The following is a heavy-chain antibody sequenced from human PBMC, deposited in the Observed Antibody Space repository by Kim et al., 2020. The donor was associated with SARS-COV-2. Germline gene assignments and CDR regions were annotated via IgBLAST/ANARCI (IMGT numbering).Heavy chain of an antibody. J-gene: IGHJ6*02. V-gene: IGHV1-69*13. CDR2: IIPIFGTA. D-gene: IGHD6-19*01. CDR1: GGTFSSYA. Sequence: SVKVSCKASGGTFSSYAISWVRQAPGQGLEWMGGIIPIFGTANYAQKFQGRVTITADESTSTAYMELSSLRSEDTAVYYCASQGRAAVAAPRDYYYYGMDVWGQGTTVTVSS. CDR3: ASQGRAAVAAPRDYYYYGMDV.